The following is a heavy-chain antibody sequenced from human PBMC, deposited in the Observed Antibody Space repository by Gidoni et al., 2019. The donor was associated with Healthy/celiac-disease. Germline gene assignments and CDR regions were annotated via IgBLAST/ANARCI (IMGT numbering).Heavy chain of an antibody. V-gene: IGHV3-21*01. CDR1: GFTFSSYS. CDR3: ARDYGGNHGYGMDV. J-gene: IGHJ6*02. D-gene: IGHD4-17*01. Sequence: EVQLVESGGGLVKPGGSLRLSCAASGFTFSSYSMNWVRQAPGKGLEWVSSISSSSIYIYYADSVKGRFTISRDNAKNSLYLQMNSLRAEDTAVYYCARDYGGNHGYGMDVWGQGTTVTVSS. CDR2: ISSSSIYI.